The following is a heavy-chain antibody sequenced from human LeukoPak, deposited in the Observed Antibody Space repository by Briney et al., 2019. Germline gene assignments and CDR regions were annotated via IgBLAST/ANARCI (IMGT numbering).Heavy chain of an antibody. CDR2: IYYSGST. V-gene: IGHV4-59*01. J-gene: IGHJ6*02. CDR3: ARALRSSSTHYYYYYGMDV. CDR1: GGSISSYY. Sequence: PSETLSLTCTVSGGSISSYYWSWIRQPPGKGLEWIGYIYYSGSTNYNPSLKSRVTISVDTSKNQFSLKLSSVTAADTAVYYCARALRSSSTHYYYYYGMDVWGQGTTVTVSS. D-gene: IGHD6-6*01.